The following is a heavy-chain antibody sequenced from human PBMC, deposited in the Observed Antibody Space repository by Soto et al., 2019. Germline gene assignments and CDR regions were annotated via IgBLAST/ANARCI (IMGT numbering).Heavy chain of an antibody. CDR2: INHSGST. J-gene: IGHJ6*02. CDR1: GGSFSGYY. V-gene: IGHV4-34*01. CDR3: ARGDPRPNYYYDGMDV. Sequence: QVQLQQWGAGLLKPSETLSLTCAVYGGSFSGYYWSWIRQPPGKGLEWIGEINHSGSTNYNPSLKSRVTISVDTSKNQFSLKLSSVTAADTAVYYCARGDPRPNYYYDGMDVWGQGTTFTVSS.